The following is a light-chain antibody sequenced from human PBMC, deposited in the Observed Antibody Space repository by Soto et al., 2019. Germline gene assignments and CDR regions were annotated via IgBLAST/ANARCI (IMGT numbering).Light chain of an antibody. J-gene: IGKJ5*01. CDR1: ESVGRH. CDR2: GAS. CDR3: QKYNNWPQREIT. V-gene: IGKV3-15*01. Sequence: EVLVNLYPVTLSVSPWERATLSCSASESVGRHLAWYQQKPGQAPRLLIYGASTRATGIPARFSGSGSGTEFTLTISSLQSEDFAVYYCQKYNNWPQREITFGQGRRLEIK.